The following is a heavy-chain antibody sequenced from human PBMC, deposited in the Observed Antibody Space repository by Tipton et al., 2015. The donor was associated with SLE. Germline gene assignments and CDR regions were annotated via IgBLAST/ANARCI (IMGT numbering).Heavy chain of an antibody. CDR1: GFTFSSYW. CDR2: INSDGRST. CDR3: ARVGGIAVAGLG. Sequence: SLRLSCAASGFTFSSYWMHWVRQAPGKGLVWVSRINSDGRSTSYADSVKGRFTISRDSAKNTLYLQMNSLRAEDTAVYYCARVGGIAVAGLGWGQGTLVTVSS. J-gene: IGHJ4*02. D-gene: IGHD6-19*01. V-gene: IGHV3-74*01.